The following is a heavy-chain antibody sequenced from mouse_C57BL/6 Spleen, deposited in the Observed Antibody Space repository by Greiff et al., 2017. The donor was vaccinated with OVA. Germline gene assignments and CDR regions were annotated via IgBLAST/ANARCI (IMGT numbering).Heavy chain of an antibody. CDR3: AREGTTVGDYAMDY. CDR1: GYTFTSYW. CDR2: INPSNGGT. D-gene: IGHD1-1*01. J-gene: IGHJ4*01. V-gene: IGHV1-53*01. Sequence: QVQLKQPGTELVKPGASVKLSCKASGYTFTSYWMHWVKQGPGQGLEWIGNINPSNGGTNYNEKFKSKATLTVDKSSSTAYMQLSSLTSEDSAVYYCAREGTTVGDYAMDYWGQGTSVTVSS.